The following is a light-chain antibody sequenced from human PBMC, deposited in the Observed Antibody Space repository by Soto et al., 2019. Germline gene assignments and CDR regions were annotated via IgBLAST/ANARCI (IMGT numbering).Light chain of an antibody. J-gene: IGKJ1*01. V-gene: IGKV1-5*03. CDR1: QSISRW. CDR3: QQYNSHSWT. Sequence: DIQMTQSPSTLSASVGDRVTISCRASQSISRWVAWYQQKPGKAPNLLIYKASSLESGVPSRFSGSGSGTEFTLTIGSLQPEDFATYYCQQYNSHSWTFGQGTKVEIK. CDR2: KAS.